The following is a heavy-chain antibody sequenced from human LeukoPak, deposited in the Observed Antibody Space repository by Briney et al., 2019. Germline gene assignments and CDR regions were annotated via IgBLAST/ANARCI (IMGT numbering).Heavy chain of an antibody. CDR2: ISSSGSYI. CDR3: ARDRGSRRYNNGYSEY. CDR1: GXTFSSYT. V-gene: IGHV3-21*01. Sequence: GGSLRLSCAASGXTFSSYTVNWVRQAPGKGLEWVSSISSSGSYIYYADSVKGRFTVSRDNAKNSLYLQMKSLRAEDTAVYYCARDRGSRRYNNGYSEYWGQGILVTVSS. D-gene: IGHD5-18*01. J-gene: IGHJ4*02.